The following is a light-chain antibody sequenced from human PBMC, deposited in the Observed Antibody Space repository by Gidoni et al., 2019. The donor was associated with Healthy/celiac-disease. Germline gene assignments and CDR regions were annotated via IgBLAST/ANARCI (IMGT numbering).Light chain of an antibody. Sequence: IQMTQSPSSLSASVGDRVTITCRASQSISSYLNWYQQKPGKAPKLLIYAASSLQSGVPSRFSGSGSGTDFTLTISSLKPEDFATYYCQQSYSTFGGGTKVEIK. CDR2: AAS. V-gene: IGKV1-39*01. J-gene: IGKJ4*01. CDR3: QQSYST. CDR1: QSISSY.